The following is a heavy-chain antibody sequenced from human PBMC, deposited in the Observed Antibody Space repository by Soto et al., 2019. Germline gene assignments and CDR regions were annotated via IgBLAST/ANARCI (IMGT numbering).Heavy chain of an antibody. CDR1: GYTFTSYA. Sequence: GASVKVSCKASGYTFTSYAMHWVRQAPGQRLEWMGRINAGNGNTKYSQKFQGRVTITRDTSASTAYMELSSLRSEDTAVYYCASVMDIVVVPAPTWGQGTLVTVSS. CDR3: ASVMDIVVVPAPT. J-gene: IGHJ5*02. CDR2: INAGNGNT. D-gene: IGHD2-2*03. V-gene: IGHV1-3*01.